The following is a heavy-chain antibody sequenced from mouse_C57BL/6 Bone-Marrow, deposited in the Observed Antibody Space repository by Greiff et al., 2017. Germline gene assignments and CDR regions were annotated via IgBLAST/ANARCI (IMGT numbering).Heavy chain of an antibody. Sequence: QVTLKESGPGILQSSQTLSLTCSFSGFSLSTSGMGVSWIRQPSGKGLEWLAHIYWDDDKRYNQSLKSRLTISKDTSRNQVFLKITSVDTADTATYYWARCYGSSYGGYAMDYWGQGTSVTVSS. CDR3: ARCYGSSYGGYAMDY. CDR1: GFSLSTSGMG. CDR2: IYWDDDK. J-gene: IGHJ4*01. V-gene: IGHV8-12*01. D-gene: IGHD1-1*01.